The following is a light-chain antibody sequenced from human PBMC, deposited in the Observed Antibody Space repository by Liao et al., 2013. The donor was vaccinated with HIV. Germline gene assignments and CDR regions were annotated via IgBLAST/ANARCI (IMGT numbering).Light chain of an antibody. J-gene: IGLJ1*01. Sequence: SYVLTQPPSVSVGPGETARITCEGHNTASEIVHWYQQRPGQAPVLVIYYDTDRPSGIPERFSGSKSGNTATLTISRVEAGDEADYFCQVWDRSGDSSYVYGTWDRG. CDR1: NTASEI. CDR2: YDT. CDR3: QVWDRSGDSSYV. V-gene: IGLV3-21*01.